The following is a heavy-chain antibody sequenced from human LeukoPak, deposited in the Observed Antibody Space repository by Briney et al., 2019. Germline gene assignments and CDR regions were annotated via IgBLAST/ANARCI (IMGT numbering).Heavy chain of an antibody. CDR2: IIPIFGTA. D-gene: IGHD6-13*01. V-gene: IGHV1-69*06. Sequence: ASVTVSCKASGYTFTSYGISWVRQAPGQGLEWMGGIIPIFGTANYAQKFQGRVTITADKSTSTAYMELSSLRSEDTAVYYCARGQRLLYSSSPTAYYYYGMDVWGKGTTVTVSS. J-gene: IGHJ6*04. CDR1: GYTFTSYG. CDR3: ARGQRLLYSSSPTAYYYYGMDV.